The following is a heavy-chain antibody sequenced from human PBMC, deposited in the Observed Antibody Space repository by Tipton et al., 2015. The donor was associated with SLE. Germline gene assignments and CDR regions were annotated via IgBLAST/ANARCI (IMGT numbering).Heavy chain of an antibody. CDR1: GFTFSNFG. CDR2: VHYDGTHQ. V-gene: IGHV3-30*02. D-gene: IGHD1-14*01. CDR3: AREIRNGYFDL. J-gene: IGHJ2*01. Sequence: SLRLSCAASGFTFSNFGMHWVRQAPGKGLEWMAFVHYDGTHQWYADSVKGRFTISTDNSKKTLYLHMSSLSPEDTAVYYCAREIRNGYFDLWGRGTLVTVSS.